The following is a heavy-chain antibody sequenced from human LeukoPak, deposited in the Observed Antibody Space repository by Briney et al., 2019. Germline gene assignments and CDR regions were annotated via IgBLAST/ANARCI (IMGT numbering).Heavy chain of an antibody. Sequence: GGSLRLSCVGTGFTFSTYRMNWVRQAPGKGLEWVSSISSSSSYIYYADSVKGRITISRDNAKNSLYLQMNSLRAEDTAVYYCARDRGYTQDYWGQGTLVTVSS. J-gene: IGHJ4*02. D-gene: IGHD5-12*01. CDR3: ARDRGYTQDY. CDR2: ISSSSSYI. CDR1: GFTFSTYR. V-gene: IGHV3-21*01.